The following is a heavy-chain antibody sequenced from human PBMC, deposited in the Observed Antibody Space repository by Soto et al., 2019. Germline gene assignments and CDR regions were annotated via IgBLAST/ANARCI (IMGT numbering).Heavy chain of an antibody. CDR2: ISSSSSYI. V-gene: IGHV3-21*01. D-gene: IGHD6-6*01. Sequence: EVQLVESGGGLVKPGGSLRLSCAASGFTFSSYSMNWVRQAPGKGLEWVSSISSSSSYIYYADSVKGRFTISRDNAKNSLYLQMNCLRAEDTAVYYCARDESIAARHFVYWGQGTLVTVSS. CDR1: GFTFSSYS. J-gene: IGHJ4*02. CDR3: ARDESIAARHFVY.